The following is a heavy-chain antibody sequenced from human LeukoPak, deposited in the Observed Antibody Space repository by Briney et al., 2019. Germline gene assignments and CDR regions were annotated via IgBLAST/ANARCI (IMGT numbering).Heavy chain of an antibody. Sequence: SETLSLTCTVSGGSISSYYWSWIRQPPGKGLEWIAYIYYSGSTIYNPSLKSRVTISVDTSMNQFSLKLSSVTAADTAVYYCATQSGYSNPMLDYWGQGTLVTVSS. V-gene: IGHV4-59*01. D-gene: IGHD3-3*01. CDR1: GGSISSYY. J-gene: IGHJ4*02. CDR3: ATQSGYSNPMLDY. CDR2: IYYSGST.